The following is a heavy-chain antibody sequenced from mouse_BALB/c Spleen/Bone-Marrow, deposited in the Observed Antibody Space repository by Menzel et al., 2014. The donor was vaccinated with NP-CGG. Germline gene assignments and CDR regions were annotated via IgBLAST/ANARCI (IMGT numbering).Heavy chain of an antibody. J-gene: IGHJ2*01. CDR2: ISSGSSTI. V-gene: IGHV5-17*02. D-gene: IGHD4-1*01. CDR3: TRGGNWEDFDY. Sequence: EVKVVESGGGLVQPGGSRKLSCAASGFTFSSFGMHWVRQAPERGLEWVAYISSGSSTIFYADTVKGRFTISRDNPKNTLFLQMTSLMSEDTAMYYCTRGGNWEDFDYCGQGTTLTVSS. CDR1: GFTFSSFG.